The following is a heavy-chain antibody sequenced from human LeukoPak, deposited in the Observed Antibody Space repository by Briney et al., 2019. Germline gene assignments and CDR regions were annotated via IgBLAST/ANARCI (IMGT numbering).Heavy chain of an antibody. D-gene: IGHD3/OR15-3a*01. CDR3: AKDEVLGLMDV. J-gene: IGHJ6*03. Sequence: GGSLRLSCAASGFSFSSYGMHWVRQAPGKGLEWVAVIWHGGSNEYYADSVKGRFTISRDNSKNTLYLQMNSLKTEDTGVYYCAKDEVLGLMDVWGKGTTVTVSS. V-gene: IGHV3-30*02. CDR1: GFSFSSYG. CDR2: IWHGGSNE.